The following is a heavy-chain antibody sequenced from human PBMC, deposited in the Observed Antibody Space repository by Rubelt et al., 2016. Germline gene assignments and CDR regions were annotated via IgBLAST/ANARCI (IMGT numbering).Heavy chain of an antibody. Sequence: QVQLVQSGAEVKKPGASVKVSCKASGHSFTTYGVSWVRQAPGQGLEWMGWSSAYNGDTIYAQNLQGRVTMTTDTSTSTAYMQLRSLRSDDTAVYYCARGAGTSGWPENWGQGTLVTVSS. CDR1: GHSFTTYG. J-gene: IGHJ4*02. CDR3: ARGAGTSGWPEN. CDR2: SSAYNGDT. D-gene: IGHD6-19*01. V-gene: IGHV1-18*01.